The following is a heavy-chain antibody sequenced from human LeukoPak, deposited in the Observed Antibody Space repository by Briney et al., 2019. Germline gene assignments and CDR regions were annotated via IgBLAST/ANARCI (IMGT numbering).Heavy chain of an antibody. CDR3: ARLPRYGGYDHFDY. D-gene: IGHD5-12*01. CDR1: GDSIDSYY. CDR2: IYYRGTT. J-gene: IGHJ4*02. V-gene: IGHV4-59*12. Sequence: SETLSLTCTLSGDSIDSYYWSCIRQPPGKGLEWIGYIYYRGTTSYNPFLKSRVTISVDTSKNQFSLKLNSVTAADTAVYYCARLPRYGGYDHFDYWGQGILVIVSS.